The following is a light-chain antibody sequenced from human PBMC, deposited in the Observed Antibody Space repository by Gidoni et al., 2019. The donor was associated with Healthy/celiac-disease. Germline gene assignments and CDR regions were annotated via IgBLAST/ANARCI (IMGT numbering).Light chain of an antibody. Sequence: IQMTQSPSSLSASVGDRVTITCRASQSISTYLNWYQQKPGKAPKVLIYAASTFQSGVPTRFSGSGSGTDFTLTITSLQPEDFATYYCQQSYSTPQTFGQGTKV. CDR2: AAS. CDR3: QQSYSTPQT. J-gene: IGKJ1*01. V-gene: IGKV1-39*01. CDR1: QSISTY.